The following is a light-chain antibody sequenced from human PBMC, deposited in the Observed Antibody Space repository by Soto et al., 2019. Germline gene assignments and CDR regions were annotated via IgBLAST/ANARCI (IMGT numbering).Light chain of an antibody. J-gene: IGKJ1*01. CDR3: HQYDSGWT. CDR2: GAT. V-gene: IGKV3-20*01. Sequence: EIVLTQSPGTLSLSPGERATLSCRASQSISGTFLAWYQHKPGQAPRVLIYGATRRATGIPDRFSGSGSGTDFTLTISRLEPEDFALYYCHQYDSGWTFGQGTKVE. CDR1: QSISGTF.